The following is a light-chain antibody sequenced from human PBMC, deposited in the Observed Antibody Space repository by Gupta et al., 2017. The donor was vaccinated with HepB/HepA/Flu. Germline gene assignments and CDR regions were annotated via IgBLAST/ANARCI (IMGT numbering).Light chain of an antibody. J-gene: IGLJ2*01. CDR2: RNN. CDR3: SAWDSSLNVQV. Sequence: QAGLTQPPSVSKVLGQTATLTCTGNNNNVGNQGAAWLQQHRGHPPKSLSYRNNDRPSGISERFSASNSGNTASLTITGLQPEDEADYYCSAWDSSLNVQVFGGGTKLTVL. CDR1: NNNVGNQG. V-gene: IGLV10-54*04.